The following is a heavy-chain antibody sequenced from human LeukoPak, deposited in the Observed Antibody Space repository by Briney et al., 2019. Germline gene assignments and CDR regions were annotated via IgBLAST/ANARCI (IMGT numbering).Heavy chain of an antibody. CDR1: GGPFSSYY. CDR2: IYYSGST. CDR3: ASTPEIYCSGGSCYSGWGWFDP. D-gene: IGHD2-15*01. J-gene: IGHJ5*02. Sequence: PSETLSLTCTVSGGPFSSYYWSWIRQPRGKGLEWIGYIYYSGSTNYNPSLKSRVTISVDTSKNQFSLKLSSVTAADTAVYYCASTPEIYCSGGSCYSGWGWFDPWGQGTLVTVSS. V-gene: IGHV4-59*01.